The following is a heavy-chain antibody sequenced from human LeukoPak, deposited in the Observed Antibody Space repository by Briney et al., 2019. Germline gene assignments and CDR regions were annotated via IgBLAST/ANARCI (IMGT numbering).Heavy chain of an antibody. J-gene: IGHJ4*02. D-gene: IGHD1-26*01. CDR1: GFTFNTYA. V-gene: IGHV3-23*01. CDR3: AKDYVPYSGSYYLDY. Sequence: GGSLRLSCAASGFTFNTYAMSWVRQTPGKGLEWVSAISGSGTSTYYADSVKGRFTISRDNSKNTLYLQMNSLKAEDTAVYYCAKDYVPYSGSYYLDYWGQGTLITVSS. CDR2: ISGSGTST.